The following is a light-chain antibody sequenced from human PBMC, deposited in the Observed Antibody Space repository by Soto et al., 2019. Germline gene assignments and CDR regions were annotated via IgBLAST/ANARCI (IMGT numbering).Light chain of an antibody. V-gene: IGKV3-11*01. CDR1: QNFSNY. CDR3: QLRTNWPSLT. CDR2: DAS. Sequence: DIVLTQSPAILSLSPGQGATLSCRASQNFSNYVAWYQQKPGRAPRLLIYDASKRASGIPSRFTGSASGTDFTLTISSLEPEDFALYYCQLRTNWPSLTFGGGTKVEI. J-gene: IGKJ4*02.